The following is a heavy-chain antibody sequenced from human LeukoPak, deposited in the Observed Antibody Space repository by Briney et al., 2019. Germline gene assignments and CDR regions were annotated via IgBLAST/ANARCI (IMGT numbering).Heavy chain of an antibody. D-gene: IGHD5-12*01. V-gene: IGHV3-21*01. CDR2: ISSSSSSYI. Sequence: GGSLRLSCAASGFTFSSYSMNWVRQAPGKGLEWVSSISSSSSSYIYYADSVKGRFTISRDNAKNSLYLQMNSLRAEDTAVYYCAREDWLRRVRALDYWGQGTLVTVSS. CDR1: GFTFSSYS. J-gene: IGHJ4*02. CDR3: AREDWLRRVRALDY.